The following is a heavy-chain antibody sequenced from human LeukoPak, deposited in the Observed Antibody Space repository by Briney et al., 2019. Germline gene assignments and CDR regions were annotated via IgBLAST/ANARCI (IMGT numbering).Heavy chain of an antibody. CDR3: ARDLLGLPHKYFDS. J-gene: IGHJ4*02. CDR1: GFSFSAYG. CDR2: IWYDGSKK. V-gene: IGHV3-30*02. D-gene: IGHD3-16*01. Sequence: GGSLRLSCAASGFSFSAYGMHWVRQAPGKGLEWVAYIWYDGSKKEYANSVKGRFTISRDTSKSTVYLQMSSLRPEDTAVYYCARDLLGLPHKYFDSWVQGTLVTVSS.